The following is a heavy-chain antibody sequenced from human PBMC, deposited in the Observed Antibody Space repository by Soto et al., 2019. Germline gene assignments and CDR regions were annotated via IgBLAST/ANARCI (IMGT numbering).Heavy chain of an antibody. CDR2: ISGSGGST. CDR3: AKEASTGALAMATPPIVGVAARPPFDY. CDR1: GFTFSNYV. Sequence: EVRLLESGGGLVQPGGSLRLSCAASGFTFSNYVLSWVRPAPGKGPEWVSAISGSGGSTYYADSVKGRFTISRDNSNDTLYLQMNSLRAEDTAVYYCAKEASTGALAMATPPIVGVAARPPFDYWGKGTLVIVSS. V-gene: IGHV3-23*01. D-gene: IGHD2-15*01. J-gene: IGHJ4*02.